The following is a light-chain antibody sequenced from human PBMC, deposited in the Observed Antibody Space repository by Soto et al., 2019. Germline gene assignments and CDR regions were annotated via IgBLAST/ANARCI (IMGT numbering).Light chain of an antibody. CDR2: DDS. CDR1: NIGSKG. V-gene: IGLV3-21*02. CDR3: QVWDSSRRV. J-gene: IGLJ3*02. Sequence: SYELTQPPSVSVAPGQRARITCGGNNIGSKGVHWYQQKPGQGPVLVVYDDSDRPSGIPERFSGSNSGNTATLTISRVEAGDEADYHCQVWDSSRRVFGGGTKPTVL.